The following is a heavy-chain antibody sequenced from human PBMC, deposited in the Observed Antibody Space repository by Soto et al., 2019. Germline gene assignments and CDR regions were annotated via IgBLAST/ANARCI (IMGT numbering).Heavy chain of an antibody. Sequence: QVQLVQSGAEVKKPWASVKVSCKASGYTFTSYAMHWVRQAPGQRLEWMGWINAGNGNTKYSQKFQGRVTITRDTSASTAYMELSSLRSEDTAVYYCARDEMEALDELYYYMDVWGKGTTVTVSS. CDR1: GYTFTSYA. CDR2: INAGNGNT. V-gene: IGHV1-3*01. CDR3: ARDEMEALDELYYYMDV. J-gene: IGHJ6*03. D-gene: IGHD1-26*01.